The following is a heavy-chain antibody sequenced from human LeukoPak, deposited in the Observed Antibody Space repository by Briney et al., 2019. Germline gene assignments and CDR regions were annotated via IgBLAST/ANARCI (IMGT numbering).Heavy chain of an antibody. CDR2: ISSPSGYI. CDR1: GFTFSTYN. J-gene: IGHJ4*02. V-gene: IGHV3-21*01. CDR3: ARDRGIQTFDY. Sequence: GGSLRLSCAASGFTFSTYNMHWVRQAPGKGLEWVSSISSPSGYIYYADSVKGRFTISRDNAKNSLHLQMNSLRAEDTAVYYCARDRGIQTFDYWGQGTLVTVSS. D-gene: IGHD3-10*01.